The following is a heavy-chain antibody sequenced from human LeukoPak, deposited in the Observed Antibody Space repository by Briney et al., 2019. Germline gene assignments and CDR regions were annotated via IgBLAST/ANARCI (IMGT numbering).Heavy chain of an antibody. CDR3: ARPYYYDSRIDP. D-gene: IGHD3-22*01. Sequence: SQTLSLTCTVSGVSISSGDYYWGWLRQPPGKGLEWIGYMYYSGSTYYNPSLKSQSTISVDTSKNQFSLKLSSVTAADTAVYYCARPYYYDSRIDPWGQGTLVTVSS. J-gene: IGHJ5*02. V-gene: IGHV4-30-4*01. CDR2: MYYSGST. CDR1: GVSISSGDYY.